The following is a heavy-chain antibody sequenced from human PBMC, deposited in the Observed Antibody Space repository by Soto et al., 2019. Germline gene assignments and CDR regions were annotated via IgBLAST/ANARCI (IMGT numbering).Heavy chain of an antibody. CDR3: AREWVVVVSPYYYYGMDV. Sequence: QVQLVQSGAEVKKPGSSVKVSCKASGGTFSSYAISWVRQAPGQGLEWMGGIIPIFGTANYAQKFQGRVTITADESTSTAYMELSSLRSEDTAVYYCAREWVVVVSPYYYYGMDVGGQGTTVTVSS. D-gene: IGHD2-15*01. CDR1: GGTFSSYA. J-gene: IGHJ6*02. V-gene: IGHV1-69*01. CDR2: IIPIFGTA.